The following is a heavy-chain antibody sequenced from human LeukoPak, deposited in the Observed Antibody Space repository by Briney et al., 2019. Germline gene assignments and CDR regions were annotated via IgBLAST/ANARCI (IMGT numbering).Heavy chain of an antibody. Sequence: SETLSLTCTVAGASISSYYWSWIRQPPRKGLEWLGFIYYSGNTNYNPSLKSRVTISVDTSKNQFSLRLSSVTAADTAVYYCARTGKNWETGYGMDVWGQGTTVTVSS. CDR1: GASISSYY. D-gene: IGHD7-27*01. V-gene: IGHV4-59*01. J-gene: IGHJ6*02. CDR3: ARTGKNWETGYGMDV. CDR2: IYYSGNT.